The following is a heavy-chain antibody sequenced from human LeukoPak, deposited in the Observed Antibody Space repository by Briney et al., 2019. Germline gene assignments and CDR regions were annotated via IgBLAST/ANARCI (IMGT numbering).Heavy chain of an antibody. CDR1: GGSFSGYY. J-gene: IGHJ4*02. CDR2: INHSGST. V-gene: IGHV4-34*01. CDR3: ARLGLLWFGNRLFDY. D-gene: IGHD3-10*01. Sequence: SETLSLTCAVYGGSFSGYYWSWIRQPPGKGLEWIGEINHSGSTNYNPSLKSRVTISVDTSKNQFSLKLSSVTAADTAVYYCARLGLLWFGNRLFDYWGQGTLVTVSS.